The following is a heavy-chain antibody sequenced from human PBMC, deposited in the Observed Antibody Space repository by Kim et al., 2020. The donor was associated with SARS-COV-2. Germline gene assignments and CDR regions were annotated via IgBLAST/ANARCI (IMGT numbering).Heavy chain of an antibody. J-gene: IGHJ6*02. CDR2: ST. V-gene: IGHV1-46*01. CDR3: ASSYYYGMDV. Sequence: STSNAQKFQGRGTMTRDTSTSTVYMELSSLRSEDTAVYYCASSYYYGMDVWGQGTTVTVSS.